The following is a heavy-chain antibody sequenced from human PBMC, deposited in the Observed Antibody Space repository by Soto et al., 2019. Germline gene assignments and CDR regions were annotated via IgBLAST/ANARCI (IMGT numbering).Heavy chain of an antibody. CDR1: GYTFTSYY. D-gene: IGHD6-19*01. J-gene: IGHJ5*02. Sequence: QVQLVQSGAEVKKPGASVKVSCKASGYTFTSYYMHWVRQAPGQGLEWMGIINPSGGSTSYAQKFQGRVTMTRDTSTSTVYMELSSLRSEDTAVYYCARESKRIAVAGTGRLPTGPWGQGTLVTVSS. V-gene: IGHV1-46*01. CDR2: INPSGGST. CDR3: ARESKRIAVAGTGRLPTGP.